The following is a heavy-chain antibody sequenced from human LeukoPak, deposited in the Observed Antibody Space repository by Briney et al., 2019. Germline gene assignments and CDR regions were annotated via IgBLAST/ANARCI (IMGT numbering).Heavy chain of an antibody. CDR2: IWYDGSNK. Sequence: PGGSLRLSCAASGFTFSSYGMHWVRQAPGKGLEWVAVIWYDGSNKYYADSVKGRFTISRDNSKNTLYLQMTSLGAEDTAVYYCAKDGGTGGSNDAFDMWGQGTMVTVSS. CDR1: GFTFSSYG. V-gene: IGHV3-33*06. CDR3: AKDGGTGGSNDAFDM. D-gene: IGHD2-15*01. J-gene: IGHJ3*02.